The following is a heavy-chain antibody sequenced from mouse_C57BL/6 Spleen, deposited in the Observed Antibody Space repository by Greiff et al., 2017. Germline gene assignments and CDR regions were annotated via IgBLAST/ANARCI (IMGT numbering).Heavy chain of an antibody. D-gene: IGHD1-1*01. CDR1: GFTFSSYT. CDR3: SRAGYGISYWYFEV. Sequence: EVQGVESGGGLVKPGGSLKLSCAASGFTFSSYTMSWVRQTPEKRLEWVATISGGGGNTYYPDSVKGRFTISRDNAKNTLYLQLSRLRSEDTALYYCSRAGYGISYWYFEVWGTGTTVTVSS. V-gene: IGHV5-9*01. J-gene: IGHJ1*03. CDR2: ISGGGGNT.